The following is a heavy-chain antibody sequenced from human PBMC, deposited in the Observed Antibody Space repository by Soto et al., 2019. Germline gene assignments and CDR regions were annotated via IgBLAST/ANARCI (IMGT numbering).Heavy chain of an antibody. V-gene: IGHV1-69*01. CDR3: AINEGRDVSTFDY. CDR2: IIPIFGTA. J-gene: IGHJ4*02. CDR1: GGIFTRYD. Sequence: QVQLVQSGAEVKTPGSSVKVSCKASGGIFTRYDIRWVRQAPGQGLEWMGAIIPIFGTANYAQKFQGRGKITADGTTKTAYMELSSLRSEDTAMYYCAINEGRDVSTFDYWGQGTLVTVPS. D-gene: IGHD3-10*02.